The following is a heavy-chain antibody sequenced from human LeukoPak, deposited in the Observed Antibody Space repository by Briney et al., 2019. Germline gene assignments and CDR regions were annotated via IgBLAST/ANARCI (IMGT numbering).Heavy chain of an antibody. J-gene: IGHJ4*02. D-gene: IGHD3-3*01. CDR2: MSGSGGST. CDR3: AKDTSPSEYGDFWSGYYAGIYFDY. Sequence: GGSLRLSCAASGFTFSTYAMSWVRQAPGKGLEWVSAMSGSGGSTYHADSVRGRFTISRDNSKNTLYLQMNSLRAEDTAVYYCAKDTSPSEYGDFWSGYYAGIYFDYWGQGTLVTVSS. V-gene: IGHV3-23*01. CDR1: GFTFSTYA.